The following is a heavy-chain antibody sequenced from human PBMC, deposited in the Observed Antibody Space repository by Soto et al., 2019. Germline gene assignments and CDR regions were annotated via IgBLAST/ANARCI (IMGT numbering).Heavy chain of an antibody. Sequence: SETLSLTCAVYGGSFSGYYWSWIRQPPGKGLEWIGEINHSGSTNYNPSLKSRVTISVGTSKNQFSLKLSSVTAADTAVYYCARALSQGWFDPWGQGTLVTVSS. V-gene: IGHV4-34*01. CDR2: INHSGST. CDR3: ARALSQGWFDP. CDR1: GGSFSGYY. J-gene: IGHJ5*02.